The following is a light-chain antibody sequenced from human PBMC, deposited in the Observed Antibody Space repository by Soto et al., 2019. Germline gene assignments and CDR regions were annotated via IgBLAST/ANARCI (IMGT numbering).Light chain of an antibody. CDR3: QQADTSPIT. CDR1: QGISRS. Sequence: IQMTQPLPSVPASVGDRVTLSCQARQGISRSLAWYQQKPGKAPKLLIYAASSLQSGVPSRFSGSGFGTDFTLTISSLQPEDSAIYYCQQADTSPITFGQGTRLENK. CDR2: AAS. V-gene: IGKV1D-12*01. J-gene: IGKJ5*01.